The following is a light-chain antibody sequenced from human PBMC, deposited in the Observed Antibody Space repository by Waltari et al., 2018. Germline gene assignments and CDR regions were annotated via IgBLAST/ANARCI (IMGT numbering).Light chain of an antibody. CDR3: QQYNNWPPLT. CDR1: QSVSSN. CDR2: GAS. J-gene: IGKJ4*01. Sequence: IVMTQSPATLSVSPGERATLSCRASQSVSSNLAWYQQKPGQAPRLLIYGASTRATGIPARFSGSGSGKEFTLTISSLQSEDFAVYYWQQYNNWPPLTFGGGTKVEIK. V-gene: IGKV3-15*01.